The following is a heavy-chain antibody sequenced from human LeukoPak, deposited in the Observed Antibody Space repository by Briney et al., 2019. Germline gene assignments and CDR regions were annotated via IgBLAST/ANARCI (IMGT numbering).Heavy chain of an antibody. CDR2: ISYDGSNK. CDR1: GFTFSSYA. CDR3: ARDSTMTSVTFVDY. Sequence: GGSLRLSCAASGFTFSSYAMHWVRQAPGKGLEGVAVISYDGSNKYYADSVKGRFTISRDNSKNTLYLQMNSLRAEDTAGYYCARDSTMTSVTFVDYWGQGTLVTGSS. V-gene: IGHV3-30*04. D-gene: IGHD4-17*01. J-gene: IGHJ4*02.